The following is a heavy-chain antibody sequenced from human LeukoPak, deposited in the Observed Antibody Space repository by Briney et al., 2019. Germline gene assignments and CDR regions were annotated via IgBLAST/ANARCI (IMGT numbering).Heavy chain of an antibody. D-gene: IGHD3-10*01. CDR2: IIPILGIA. CDR3: ARDSDYYGSGSNDY. V-gene: IGHV1-69*04. Sequence: GASVKVSCKASGGTFSSYAISWVRQAPGQGLEWMGRIIPILGIANYEQKFQGIVTITADKSTSTAYMELSSLRSEDTAVYYCARDSDYYGSGSNDYWGQGTLVTVSS. J-gene: IGHJ4*02. CDR1: GGTFSSYA.